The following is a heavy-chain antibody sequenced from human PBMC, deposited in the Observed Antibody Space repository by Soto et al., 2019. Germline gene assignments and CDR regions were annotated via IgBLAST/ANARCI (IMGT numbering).Heavy chain of an antibody. CDR2: ISAYNGHT. CDR1: GYTFTSYG. Sequence: ASVKVSCKASGYTFTSYGISWVRQAPGQGLEGMGWISAYNGHTNYAQKLQGRVTMTTDTSTSTAYMELRSLRSDDTAVYYCARGGSYDSSGYYSGDYYYYYGMDVWGQGTTVTVSS. J-gene: IGHJ6*02. D-gene: IGHD3-22*01. V-gene: IGHV1-18*01. CDR3: ARGGSYDSSGYYSGDYYYYYGMDV.